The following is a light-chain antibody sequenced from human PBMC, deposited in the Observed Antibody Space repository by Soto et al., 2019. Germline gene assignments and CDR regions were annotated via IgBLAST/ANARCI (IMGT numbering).Light chain of an antibody. J-gene: IGLJ3*02. CDR2: LESSGIY. Sequence: QSVLTQSSSASASLGSSVKLTCTLSSGHSSYVIAWHQQPPGKAPRYLMKLESSGIYNRGSGIPYRFSGSSSGADRYLIISNLQFDDEADYYCETWDSNTWVFGGGTKLTVL. V-gene: IGLV4-60*02. CDR1: SGHSSYV. CDR3: ETWDSNTWV.